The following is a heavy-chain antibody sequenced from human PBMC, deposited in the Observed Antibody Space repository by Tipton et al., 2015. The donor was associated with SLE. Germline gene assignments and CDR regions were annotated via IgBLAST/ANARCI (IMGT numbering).Heavy chain of an antibody. Sequence: SLRLSCAASGFTFSSHWMHWVRQAPGKGLVWVSRVNGDGSSTIYADSVKGRFTMSRDNAKNTLYLQMNSLRVEDTAVYYCARSVTGTLGDWGQGTLVSVSS. J-gene: IGHJ4*02. D-gene: IGHD6-19*01. V-gene: IGHV3-74*01. CDR3: ARSVTGTLGD. CDR2: VNGDGSST. CDR1: GFTFSSHW.